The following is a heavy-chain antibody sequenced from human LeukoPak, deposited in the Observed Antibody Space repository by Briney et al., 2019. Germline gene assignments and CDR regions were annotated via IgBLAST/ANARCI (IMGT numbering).Heavy chain of an antibody. CDR3: AKTSTGDLYYYYYMDV. CDR2: ISGSGGST. V-gene: IGHV3-23*01. D-gene: IGHD7-27*01. CDR1: GFTFSSYA. J-gene: IGHJ6*03. Sequence: GGSLRLSCAASGFTFSSYAMSWVRQAPGKGLEWVSAISGSGGSTYYADSVKGRFTISRDNSKNTLYLQMNSLRAEDTAVYYCAKTSTGDLYYYYYMDVWGKGTTVTVSS.